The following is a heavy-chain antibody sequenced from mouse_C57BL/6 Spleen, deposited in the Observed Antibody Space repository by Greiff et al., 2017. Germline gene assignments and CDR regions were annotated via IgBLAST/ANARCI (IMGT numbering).Heavy chain of an antibody. CDR3: TRGDYGSSYDY. CDR1: GYTFTDYE. Sequence: QVQLKESGAELVRPGASVTLSCKASGYTFTDYEMHWVKQTPVHGLEWIGAIDPETGGTAYNQKFKGKAILTADKSSSTAYMELRSLTSEDSAVYYWTRGDYGSSYDYWGQGTTLTVSS. V-gene: IGHV1-15*01. J-gene: IGHJ2*01. D-gene: IGHD1-1*01. CDR2: IDPETGGT.